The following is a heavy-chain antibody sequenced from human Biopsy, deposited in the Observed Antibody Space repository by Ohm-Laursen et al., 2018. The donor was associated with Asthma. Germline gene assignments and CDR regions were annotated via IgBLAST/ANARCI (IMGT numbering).Heavy chain of an antibody. D-gene: IGHD3-10*01. CDR1: GYIFTSYW. J-gene: IGHJ4*02. CDR2: IFPDESDT. CDR3: ARLPYGSGSFFDF. Sequence: GASLKISCKTSGYIFTSYWIGWVRQMPGKGLDGMAIIFPDESDTIYSPSFQGQVTISADKSITTVYLQWSSLKASDTAKYYCARLPYGSGSFFDFWGQGTQVTVAS. V-gene: IGHV5-51*01.